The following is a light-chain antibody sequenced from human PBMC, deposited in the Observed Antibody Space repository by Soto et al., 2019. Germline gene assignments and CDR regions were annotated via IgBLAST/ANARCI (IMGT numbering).Light chain of an antibody. Sequence: EIVMTQSPATLSVSPGERATLSCRASQSVSSNLAWYQQKPGQAPRLLIYGASTRATGIPARFSGSGSGTEFTLTIRSLQSQDFAVYYCQKYNNWPPSFTFAPGTKVDIK. V-gene: IGKV3-15*01. CDR3: QKYNNWPPSFT. J-gene: IGKJ3*01. CDR1: QSVSSN. CDR2: GAS.